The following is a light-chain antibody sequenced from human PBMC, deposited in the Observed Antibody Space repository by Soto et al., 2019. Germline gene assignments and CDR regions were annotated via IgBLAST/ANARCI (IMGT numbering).Light chain of an antibody. CDR2: RTS. CDR3: QQYNNWPRDT. CDR1: QSISSN. J-gene: IGKJ4*01. Sequence: EIVMTQSPATLSVSPGERATLSCRASQSISSNLAWYQQKPGQAPRLLMFRTSSRATGLPARFRGSGAVTEFNLIISSLQSEDFGVYYCQQYNNWPRDTFGGGTKVESK. V-gene: IGKV3-15*01.